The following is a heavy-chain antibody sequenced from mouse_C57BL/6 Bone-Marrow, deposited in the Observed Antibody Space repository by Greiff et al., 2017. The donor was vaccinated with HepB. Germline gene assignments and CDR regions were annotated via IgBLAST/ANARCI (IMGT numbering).Heavy chain of an antibody. CDR1: GYTFTSYG. D-gene: IGHD2-4*01. Sequence: VKLMESGAELARPGASVKLSCKASGYTFTSYGISWVKQRTGQGLEWIGEIYPRSGNTYYNEKLKGKATLTADKSSSTAYMELRSLTSEDSAVYFCARGGLRRRAMDYWGQGTSVTVSS. CDR2: IYPRSGNT. J-gene: IGHJ4*01. CDR3: ARGGLRRRAMDY. V-gene: IGHV1-81*01.